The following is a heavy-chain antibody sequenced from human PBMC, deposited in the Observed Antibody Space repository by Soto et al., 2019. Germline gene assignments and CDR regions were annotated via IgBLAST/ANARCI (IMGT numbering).Heavy chain of an antibody. CDR2: ISSGGLST. Sequence: GGSLRLSCAASGFTFSDYSMNWVRQAPGRGLEWVSTISSGGLSTYFEDSVKGRFTISRDNSNEKVYLQMNNLRADDTAVYFFLKAPGDHYYMDVSGKGTTVTVFS. CDR3: LKAPGDHYYMDV. V-gene: IGHV3-23*01. J-gene: IGHJ6*03. CDR1: GFTFSDYS. D-gene: IGHD3-10*01.